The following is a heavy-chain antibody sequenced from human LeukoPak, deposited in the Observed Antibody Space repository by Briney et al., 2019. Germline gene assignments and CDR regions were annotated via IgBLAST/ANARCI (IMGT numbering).Heavy chain of an antibody. V-gene: IGHV3-21*01. CDR2: ISSSSSYI. CDR3: ARDNIVGAGGYYFDY. D-gene: IGHD1-26*01. CDR1: GFTFSSYA. J-gene: IGHJ4*02. Sequence: PGGSLRLSCAASGFTFSSYAMSWVRQAPGKGLEWVSSISSSSSYIYYADSVKGRFTISRDNAKNSLYLQMNSLRAEDTAAYYCARDNIVGAGGYYFDYWGQGTLVTVSS.